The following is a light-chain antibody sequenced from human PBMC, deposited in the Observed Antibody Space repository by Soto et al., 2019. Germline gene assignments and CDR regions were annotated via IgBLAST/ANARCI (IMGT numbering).Light chain of an antibody. CDR3: QQYDSSPRWT. CDR1: QSVTNSY. CDR2: GAS. V-gene: IGKV3-20*01. Sequence: EIVLTQSPGTRSLSPGERATLSCRASQSVTNSYVAWYQQKPGQAPRPLIYGASTRATGIPDRFSGSGSGTDFTLTISRLEPEDFAVYYCQQYDSSPRWTFGQGTKVEIK. J-gene: IGKJ1*01.